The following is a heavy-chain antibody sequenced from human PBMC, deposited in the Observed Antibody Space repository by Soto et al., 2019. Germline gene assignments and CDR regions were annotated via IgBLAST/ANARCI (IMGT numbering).Heavy chain of an antibody. D-gene: IGHD3-9*01. V-gene: IGHV4-34*01. CDR1: GGSFSGYY. CDR2: INHSGST. Sequence: SETLSLTCAVYGGSFSGYYLSWIRQPPGKGLEWIGEINHSGSTNYNPSLKSRVTISVDTSKNQFSLKLSSVTAADTAVYYCAAEPQYYDILTGYYLGWGQGTLVTVSS. CDR3: AAEPQYYDILTGYYLG. J-gene: IGHJ4*02.